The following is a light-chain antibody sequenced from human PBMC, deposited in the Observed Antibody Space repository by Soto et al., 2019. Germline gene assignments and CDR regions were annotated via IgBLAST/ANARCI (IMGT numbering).Light chain of an antibody. CDR1: QSVSGSY. CDR2: GAS. Sequence: EIVLTQSPGTLSLSPGERATLSCRPSQSVSGSYLAWYQQRPGQAPRLLIYGASSRATGIPDRFSGSGSGTDFTLTITRLEPEDFAVYYCQQYGSSRWTFGRGTKVEIK. CDR3: QQYGSSRWT. V-gene: IGKV3-20*01. J-gene: IGKJ1*01.